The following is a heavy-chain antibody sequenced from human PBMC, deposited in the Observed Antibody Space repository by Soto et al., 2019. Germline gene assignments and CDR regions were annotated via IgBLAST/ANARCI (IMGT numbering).Heavy chain of an antibody. Sequence: QVQLVESGGGVVQPGRSLRLSCAASGFTFSSYGMHWVRQAPGKGLEGVAVIWYDGSNKYYADSVKGRFTISRDNSKNTLYLQMNSLRAEDTAVYYCARTQGIVLMVYAIDYYYYGMDVWGQGTTVTVSS. CDR1: GFTFSSYG. V-gene: IGHV3-33*01. D-gene: IGHD2-8*01. CDR2: IWYDGSNK. J-gene: IGHJ6*02. CDR3: ARTQGIVLMVYAIDYYYYGMDV.